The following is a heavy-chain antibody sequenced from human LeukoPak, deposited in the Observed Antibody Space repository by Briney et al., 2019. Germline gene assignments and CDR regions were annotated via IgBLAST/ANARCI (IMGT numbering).Heavy chain of an antibody. CDR1: GYTFTGYY. Sequence: ASVKVSCKASGYTFTGYYMHWVRQAPGQGLEWMGWVNPNSGGTNYAQKFQGRVTMTRDTSISTAYMELSRLRSDDTAVYYCARVFTNYYDSSGYSEYFQHWGQGTLVTVSS. V-gene: IGHV1-2*02. CDR3: ARVFTNYYDSSGYSEYFQH. J-gene: IGHJ1*01. D-gene: IGHD3-22*01. CDR2: VNPNSGGT.